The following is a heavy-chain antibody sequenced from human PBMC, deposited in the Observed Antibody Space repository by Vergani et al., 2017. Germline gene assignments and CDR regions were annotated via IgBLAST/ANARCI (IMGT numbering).Heavy chain of an antibody. D-gene: IGHD2-2*02. CDR3: ARETRYTPSSLDY. Sequence: EVQLVESGGGFVPPGGSLRLSCEASGFTVSSYSITWIRQAPGKGLEWVSYISASSRSIYYADSVKGRFTISKDISKNTLYLQMNSLRGDDTSVYYCARETRYTPSSLDYWGQGTLVTVSS. CDR2: ISASSRSI. V-gene: IGHV3-48*01. J-gene: IGHJ4*02. CDR1: GFTVSSYS.